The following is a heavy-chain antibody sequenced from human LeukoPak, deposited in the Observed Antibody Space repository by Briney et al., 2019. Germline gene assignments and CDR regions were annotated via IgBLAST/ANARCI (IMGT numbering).Heavy chain of an antibody. CDR3: AGLSADSSSSRGFDY. CDR1: GASISSYY. V-gene: IGHV4-4*07. J-gene: IGHJ4*02. D-gene: IGHD2-2*01. CDR2: IYTSGST. Sequence: PSETLSLTCTVSGASISSYYWTWIRQPAGKGLEWIGRIYTSGSTNYNPSLKSRVAMSVDTSKNQFSLKLSSVTAADTAVYYCAGLSADSSSSRGFDYWGQGTLVTVSS.